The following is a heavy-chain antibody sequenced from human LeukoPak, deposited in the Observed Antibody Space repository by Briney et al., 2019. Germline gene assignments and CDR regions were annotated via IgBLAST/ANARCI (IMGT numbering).Heavy chain of an antibody. Sequence: PGRSLRLSCAASGFTFSSYGMHWVRQAPGKGLEWVAVISYDGSNKYYADSVKGRFTISRDNSKNTLYLQMNSLRAEDTAVYYCAKDVKYCSSTSCSKYYYYYYGMDVWGQGTTVTVSS. V-gene: IGHV3-30*18. CDR1: GFTFSSYG. CDR2: ISYDGSNK. D-gene: IGHD2-2*01. J-gene: IGHJ6*02. CDR3: AKDVKYCSSTSCSKYYYYYYGMDV.